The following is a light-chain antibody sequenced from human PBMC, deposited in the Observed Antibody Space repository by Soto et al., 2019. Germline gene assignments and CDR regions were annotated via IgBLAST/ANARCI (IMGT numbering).Light chain of an antibody. CDR3: QQSYSTPPF. CDR2: AAS. V-gene: IGKV1-39*01. Sequence: DIQMTQSPSSLSASVGDRVTITCRASQSISSYLNWYQQKPGKAPKLLIYAASSLQSGVPSRFSGSGSGTDFTLTISSLQPEDFATYYCQQSYSTPPFVGPGTKVDIK. J-gene: IGKJ3*01. CDR1: QSISSY.